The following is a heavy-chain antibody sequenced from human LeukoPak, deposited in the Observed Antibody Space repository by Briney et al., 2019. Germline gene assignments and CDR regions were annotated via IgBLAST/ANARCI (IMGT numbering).Heavy chain of an antibody. Sequence: SETLSLTCAVYGASFSGYYWSWIRQPPGKGLEWIGEINLGGSTNYNPSLKSRVTISVDTSKNQFSLKLSSVTAADTALYYCARSRGYFDYWGQGTLVTVSS. CDR1: GASFSGYY. J-gene: IGHJ4*02. CDR3: ARSRGYFDY. D-gene: IGHD6-13*01. CDR2: INLGGST. V-gene: IGHV4-34*01.